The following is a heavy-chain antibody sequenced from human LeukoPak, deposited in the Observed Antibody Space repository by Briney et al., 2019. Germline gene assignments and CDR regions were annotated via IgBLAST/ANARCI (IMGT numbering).Heavy chain of an antibody. J-gene: IGHJ4*02. CDR1: GYSFASYW. V-gene: IGHV5-51*01. CDR3: AAYSSGWY. CDR2: IYPGDSDT. D-gene: IGHD6-19*01. Sequence: GESLQISCKASGYSFASYWIGWVRQMPGKGLEWMGIIYPGDSDTRYRPSFQGQATISADRSISTAYLQWSSLKASDTAMYYCAAYSSGWYWGQGTLVTVSS.